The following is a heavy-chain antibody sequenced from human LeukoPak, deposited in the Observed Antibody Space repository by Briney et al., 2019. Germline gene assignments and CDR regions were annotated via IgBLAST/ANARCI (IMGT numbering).Heavy chain of an antibody. CDR1: GFTFSSYA. J-gene: IGHJ4*02. D-gene: IGHD3-10*01. V-gene: IGHV3-23*01. CDR2: LSGNAERT. Sequence: GGSLRLSCAASGFTFSSYAMRWVRQTPGKGLEFVSSLSGNAERTYYADSAKGRFTISRDNSKNTLYLQMTGLRAEDTAVYYCAKLKRVGIAPFDDWGQGTLVTVSS. CDR3: AKLKRVGIAPFDD.